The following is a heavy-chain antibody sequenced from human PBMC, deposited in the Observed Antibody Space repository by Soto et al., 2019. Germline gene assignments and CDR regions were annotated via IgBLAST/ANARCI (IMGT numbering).Heavy chain of an antibody. CDR2: IYHTGDT. D-gene: IGHD2-15*01. CDR1: GDSISSNNW. J-gene: IGHJ4*02. V-gene: IGHV4-4*02. CDR3: ARGRVVLRFVVVVVADHFDY. Sequence: QVQLQESGPGLVKPSGTLSLTCAVSGDSISSNNWWSWVRQPPGKGLEWIGEIYHTGDTNYSPSLKSRVIMSVNQSKNQFSLKMNSVTAADTAVYYCARGRVVLRFVVVVVADHFDYWGQGVLVTVSS.